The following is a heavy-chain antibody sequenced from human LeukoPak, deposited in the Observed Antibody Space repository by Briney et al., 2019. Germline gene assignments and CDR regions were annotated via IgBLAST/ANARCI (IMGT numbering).Heavy chain of an antibody. CDR3: AKQSGSYYSLFDY. V-gene: IGHV3-23*01. Sequence: GGSLRLSCAASGFTFSSYAMSWVRQAPGKGLEWVSAISGSGGSTCYADSVKGRFTISRDNSKNTLYLQMNSLRAEDAAVYYCAKQSGSYYSLFDYWGQGTLVTVSS. J-gene: IGHJ4*02. CDR2: ISGSGGST. CDR1: GFTFSSYA. D-gene: IGHD1-26*01.